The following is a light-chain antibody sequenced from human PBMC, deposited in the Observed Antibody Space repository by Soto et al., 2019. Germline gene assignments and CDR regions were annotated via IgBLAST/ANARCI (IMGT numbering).Light chain of an antibody. Sequence: EIVLTQSPATLSLSPGERATLSCSASQSVSSYLAWYQQKPGQAPRLLIYDASNRATDIPARFSGSGSGTDFTLTFNSLEHDDCAVYYCQQRIIWPRTFGKQTTLEIK. J-gene: IGKJ2*02. CDR1: QSVSSY. CDR2: DAS. CDR3: QQRIIWPRT. V-gene: IGKV3-11*01.